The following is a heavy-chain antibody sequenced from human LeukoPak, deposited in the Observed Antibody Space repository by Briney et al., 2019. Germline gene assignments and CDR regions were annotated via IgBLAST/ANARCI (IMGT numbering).Heavy chain of an antibody. CDR3: AKNLLIGTLYFYIDV. D-gene: IGHD6-13*01. V-gene: IGHV1-69*13. CDR1: GDTFSDYA. Sequence: SVKVSCKASGDTFSDYAISWVRQAPGQGLEWMGAIIPIFDKVNYAQKFQGRFTITANESTSTTYMELRSLGSEDTAVYYCAKNLLIGTLYFYIDVWGKGTTVTVSS. CDR2: IIPIFDKV. J-gene: IGHJ6*03.